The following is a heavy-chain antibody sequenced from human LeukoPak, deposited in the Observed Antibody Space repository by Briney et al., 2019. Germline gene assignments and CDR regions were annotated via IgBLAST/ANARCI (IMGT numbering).Heavy chain of an antibody. CDR2: INHSEST. V-gene: IGHV4-34*01. Sequence: PSETLSLTCAVYGGSFSGYYWSWIRQPPGKGLEWIGEINHSESTNYNPSLKSRVTISVDTSKNQLSLKLSSMTAADTAVYYCARQWLVSPLFDYWGQGTLVTVSS. CDR3: ARQWLVSPLFDY. CDR1: GGSFSGYY. J-gene: IGHJ4*02. D-gene: IGHD6-19*01.